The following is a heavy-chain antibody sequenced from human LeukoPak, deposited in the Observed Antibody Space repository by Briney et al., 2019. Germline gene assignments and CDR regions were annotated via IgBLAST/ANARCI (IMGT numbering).Heavy chain of an antibody. CDR3: ARVATIRRGYNWFEP. CDR1: GYTFTSYD. D-gene: IGHD5-12*01. Sequence: ASVKVSCKASGYTFTSYDINWVRQATGQGLEWMGRMNPNSGNTGYAQKFQGRVTMTRNTSISTAYMELSSLRSEDTAVYYCARVATIRRGYNWFEPWGQGTLVTVSS. CDR2: MNPNSGNT. J-gene: IGHJ5*02. V-gene: IGHV1-8*01.